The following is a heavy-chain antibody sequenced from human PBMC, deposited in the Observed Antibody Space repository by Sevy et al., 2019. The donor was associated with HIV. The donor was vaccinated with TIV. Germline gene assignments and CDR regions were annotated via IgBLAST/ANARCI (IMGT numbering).Heavy chain of an antibody. CDR3: AKDSRNVDTAMVSSRGY. CDR1: GFTFSSYA. V-gene: IGHV3-23*01. CDR2: ISGSGGST. D-gene: IGHD5-18*01. Sequence: GGSLRLSCAASGFTFSSYAMSWVRQAPGKGLEWVSAISGSGGSTYYADSVKGRFTISRDNSKNTLYLQMNGLRAEDTAVYYWAKDSRNVDTAMVSSRGYWGQGTLVTVSS. J-gene: IGHJ4*02.